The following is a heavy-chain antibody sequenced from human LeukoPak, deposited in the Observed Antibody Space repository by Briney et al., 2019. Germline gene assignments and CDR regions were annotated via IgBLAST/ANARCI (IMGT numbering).Heavy chain of an antibody. CDR1: GFTFSSYT. D-gene: IGHD3-10*01. J-gene: IGHJ4*02. Sequence: GGSLGLSCAASGFTFSSYTMNWVRQAPGKGLEWVSSISSSSSYIYHADSVKGRFTFSRDNAKNSLYLQMNSLRAEDTAVYYCARSGWFGELGFDYWGQGTLVTVSS. CDR2: ISSSSSYI. CDR3: ARSGWFGELGFDY. V-gene: IGHV3-21*01.